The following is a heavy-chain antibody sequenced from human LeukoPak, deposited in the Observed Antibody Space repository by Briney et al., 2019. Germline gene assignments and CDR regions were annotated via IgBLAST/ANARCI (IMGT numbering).Heavy chain of an antibody. V-gene: IGHV1-2*02. D-gene: IGHD4-23*01. CDR3: ARGETTVVTPYIYDY. J-gene: IGHJ4*02. CDR1: GYTFTGYY. CDR2: INPNSGGT. Sequence: GASVKVSCRASGYTFTGYYMHWVRQAPGQGLEWMGWINPNSGGTNYAQKFQGRVTMTRDTSISTAYMELSRLRSDDTAVYYCARGETTVVTPYIYDYWGQGTLVTVSS.